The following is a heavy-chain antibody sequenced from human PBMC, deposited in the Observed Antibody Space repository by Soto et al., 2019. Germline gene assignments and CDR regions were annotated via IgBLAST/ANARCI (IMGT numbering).Heavy chain of an antibody. CDR3: ARASVGPPGGGSWIMPFDY. Sequence: PSETLSLTCTVSGGSISNYYWSWIRQPAGKGLEWLGRIYTGGSTNYNPSLKSRVTMSTDTSKNQFSLRLTSVTAADTAVYYCARASVGPPGGGSWIMPFDYWGQGALVTVSS. CDR1: GGSISNYY. D-gene: IGHD2-15*01. J-gene: IGHJ4*02. CDR2: IYTGGST. V-gene: IGHV4-4*07.